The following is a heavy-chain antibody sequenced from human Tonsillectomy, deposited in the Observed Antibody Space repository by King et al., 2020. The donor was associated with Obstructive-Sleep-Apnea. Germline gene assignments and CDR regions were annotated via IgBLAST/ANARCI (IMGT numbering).Heavy chain of an antibody. Sequence: LQLQESGPGLVKPSQTLSLTCTVSGGSISGAGYYWSWIRQHPGKGLEWIGYIYYSGSTYYNPSLKSRIIISLDTSKRQFSLKVRSVTAADTAVYYCAREVGYSDYGFDYWGQGTLVTVSS. D-gene: IGHD5-12*01. CDR2: IYYSGST. J-gene: IGHJ4*02. CDR3: AREVGYSDYGFDY. CDR1: GGSISGAGYY. V-gene: IGHV4-31*03.